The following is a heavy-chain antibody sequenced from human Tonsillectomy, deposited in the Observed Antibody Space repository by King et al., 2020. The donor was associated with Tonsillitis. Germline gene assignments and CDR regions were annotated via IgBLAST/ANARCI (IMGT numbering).Heavy chain of an antibody. J-gene: IGHJ6*02. CDR1: GYTFTSYD. CDR2: MNPNNGNT. CDR3: ARGARSQLLPVF. D-gene: IGHD2-15*01. V-gene: IGHV1-8*01. Sequence: VQLVQSGAEVKKPGASVKVSCKASGYTFTSYDINWVRQATGQGLEWMGWMNPNNGNTGYAQKFQGRVTLTRNTSITTAYMELSSLRSDDTAVYYCARGARSQLLPVFWGLGTTVTVSS.